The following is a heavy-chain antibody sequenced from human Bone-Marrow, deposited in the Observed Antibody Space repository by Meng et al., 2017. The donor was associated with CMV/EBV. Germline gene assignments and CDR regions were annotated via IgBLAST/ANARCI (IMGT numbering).Heavy chain of an antibody. D-gene: IGHD3-9*01. V-gene: IGHV4-39*07. J-gene: IGHJ5*02. CDR3: ARDERDILTRRHWFDP. CDR2: VDDSGTT. Sequence: GSLRLSCIVSGGSISTNTFFWGWIRQPPGKGLEWIGSVDDSGTTYYNPSLRSRVTISGDTSKDQFSLNLNSVTAADTAVYYCARDERDILTRRHWFDPWGQGILVTVSS. CDR1: GGSISTNTFF.